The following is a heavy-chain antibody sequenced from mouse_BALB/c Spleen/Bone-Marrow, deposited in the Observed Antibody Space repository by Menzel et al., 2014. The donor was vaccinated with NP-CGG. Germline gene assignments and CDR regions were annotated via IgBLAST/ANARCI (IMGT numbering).Heavy chain of an antibody. V-gene: IGHV5-6-3*01. CDR1: GFTFSNYG. J-gene: IGHJ2*01. D-gene: IGHD2-1*01. CDR3: VRGNYGNYVDYFDF. CDR2: INSNGGST. Sequence: DVMLVESGGGLVQPGGSLKLSCAASGFTFSNYGMSRVRQTPDKRLELVATINSNGGSTYYPDSVKGRFTISRDTAKNTLYLQMSSLKSEETAMYYCVRGNYGNYVDYFDFWGQGTTLTVSS.